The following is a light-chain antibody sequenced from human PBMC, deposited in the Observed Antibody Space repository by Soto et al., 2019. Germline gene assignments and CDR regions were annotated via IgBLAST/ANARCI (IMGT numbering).Light chain of an antibody. CDR1: PAIASL. CDR2: GAS. V-gene: IGKV1-12*01. J-gene: IGKJ4*01. Sequence: IVTSTCQASPAIASLLAWYQQKPGTAPKLLIYGASTLQSGVPSRFSGSGSGTDFTLTISSLQPEDFATYYCQQANSFPLTFGGGTMVDVK. CDR3: QQANSFPLT.